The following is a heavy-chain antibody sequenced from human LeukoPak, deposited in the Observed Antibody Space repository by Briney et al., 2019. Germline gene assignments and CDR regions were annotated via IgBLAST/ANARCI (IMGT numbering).Heavy chain of an antibody. Sequence: ASVKVSCKASGYTFTSYYMHWLRQAPGQGLEWMGIIHPSGGSTNYAQELQGRVTMTRDTSTSTVYMELNSLRPEDTAVYYCARTQDYSIYWYFDLWGPGTLVTVSS. D-gene: IGHD4-11*01. CDR1: GYTFTSYY. CDR3: ARTQDYSIYWYFDL. J-gene: IGHJ2*01. CDR2: IHPSGGST. V-gene: IGHV1-46*01.